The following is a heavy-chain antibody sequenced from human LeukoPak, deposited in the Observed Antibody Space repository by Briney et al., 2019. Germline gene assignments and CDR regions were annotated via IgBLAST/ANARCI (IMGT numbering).Heavy chain of an antibody. D-gene: IGHD3-10*01. CDR1: GGTIRSYY. CDR3: ARVTGSRSYPFDY. CDR2: IYYSGST. J-gene: IGHJ4*02. V-gene: IGHV4-59*01. Sequence: PSETLTLTCTASGGTIRSYYWSWIRQPPGKGLEWIGYIYYSGSTKYNPSLKNRITITVDTSRNQFSLKLSSVTAADTAVYYCARVTGSRSYPFDYWGQETLVTVSS.